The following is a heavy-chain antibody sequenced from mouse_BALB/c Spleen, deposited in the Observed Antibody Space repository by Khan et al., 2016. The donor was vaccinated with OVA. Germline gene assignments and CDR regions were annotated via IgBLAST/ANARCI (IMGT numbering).Heavy chain of an antibody. J-gene: IGHJ4*01. CDR3: VKQNHGTLYAVDY. Sequence: VQLVESGPGLVAPSQSLSITCTVSGFSLISYGVSWVRQPPGKGLEWLGVIWGDGSTNYHSALISRLSISKDNSKSQVFLNLNSRQTDDTATYYCVKQNHGTLYAVDYWGQGTSVTVSS. CDR2: IWGDGST. V-gene: IGHV2-3*01. CDR1: GFSLISYG. D-gene: IGHD2-1*01.